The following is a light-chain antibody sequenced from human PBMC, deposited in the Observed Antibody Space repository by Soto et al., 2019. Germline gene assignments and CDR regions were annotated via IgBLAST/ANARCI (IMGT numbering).Light chain of an antibody. CDR3: QQYNNWPLFT. CDR1: QSVSSN. J-gene: IGKJ3*01. CDR2: GAS. V-gene: IGKV3-15*01. Sequence: EIVMTQSPATLSVSPGERATLSCRASQSVSSNLAWYQQKPGQAPRLLIYGASTRATGIRARFSGSGSGTEFTLTISSLKSEDFAVYYCQQYNNWPLFTFGPGTKVDIK.